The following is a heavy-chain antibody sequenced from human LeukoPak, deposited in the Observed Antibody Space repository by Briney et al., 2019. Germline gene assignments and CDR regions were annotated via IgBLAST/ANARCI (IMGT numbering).Heavy chain of an antibody. Sequence: GSLRLSCAASGFTFGHYEMNWVRQAPGKGLEWLSFISSSGDSSNYADSVKGRFTVSRDNAKNSLYLVLNSLRADDTALYFCARSAMVRGFDYWGQGTRVTVSS. J-gene: IGHJ4*02. D-gene: IGHD3-10*01. V-gene: IGHV3-48*03. CDR1: GFTFGHYE. CDR3: ARSAMVRGFDY. CDR2: ISSSGDSS.